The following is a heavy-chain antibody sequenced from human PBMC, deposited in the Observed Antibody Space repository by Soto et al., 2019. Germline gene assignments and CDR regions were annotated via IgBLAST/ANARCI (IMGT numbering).Heavy chain of an antibody. CDR1: GFTFXNYV. CDR3: AVRGSGSFDY. Sequence: GGSLRLSCAASGFTFXNYVMGWVRQAPGKGLEWVSTMSGSGEHTAYADLVKGRFTISRDNSKNTLYLQMNSLRAEDTAAYYCAVRGSGSFDYWGQGALVTAPQ. D-gene: IGHD6-25*01. CDR2: MSGSGEHT. J-gene: IGHJ4*02. V-gene: IGHV3-23*01.